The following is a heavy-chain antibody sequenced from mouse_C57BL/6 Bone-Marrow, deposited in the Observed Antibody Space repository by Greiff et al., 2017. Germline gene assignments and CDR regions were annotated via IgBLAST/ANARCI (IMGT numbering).Heavy chain of an antibody. J-gene: IGHJ2*01. V-gene: IGHV5-16*01. CDR1: GFTFSDYY. CDR2: INYDGSST. D-gene: IGHD1-1*01. CDR3: ARVYGSSLYYFDY. Sequence: EVKLMESEGGLVQPGSSMKLSCTASGFTFSDYYMAWVRQVPEKGLEWVANINYDGSSTYYLDSLKSRFIISRENAKNILYLQMSSLKSEDTATYYCARVYGSSLYYFDYWGQGTTLTVSS.